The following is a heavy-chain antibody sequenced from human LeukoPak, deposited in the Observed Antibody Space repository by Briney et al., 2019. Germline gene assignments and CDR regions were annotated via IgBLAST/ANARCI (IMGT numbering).Heavy chain of an antibody. CDR2: ISSSGSTI. CDR3: ARDRYVWRGWYHYYGMDV. V-gene: IGHV3-48*03. D-gene: IGHD6-19*01. J-gene: IGHJ6*02. Sequence: GGSLRLSCAGSGFTFISSEMHAVRQAPGKGLEWVSYISSSGSTIYYADSVKGRFTISRDNAKNSLYLQMNSLRAVDTAVYYCARDRYVWRGWYHYYGMDVRGQGTTVTVSS. CDR1: GFTFISSE.